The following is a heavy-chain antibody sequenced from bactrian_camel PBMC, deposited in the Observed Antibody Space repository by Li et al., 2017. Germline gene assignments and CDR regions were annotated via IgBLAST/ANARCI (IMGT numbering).Heavy chain of an antibody. V-gene: IGHV3S6*01. CDR2: FDRDGTIR. Sequence: HVQLVESGGGSVQPGGSLTLSCATSGYTYCRAVRQSWYREAPDKEREFVSGFDRDGTIRFAESVKGRFTISKDTAENTLYLQMNSLEPEDTAMYYCSHYGRSTSFTPVGQGTQVTVS. J-gene: IGHJ4*01. CDR1: GYTYCRAV. D-gene: IGHD5*01.